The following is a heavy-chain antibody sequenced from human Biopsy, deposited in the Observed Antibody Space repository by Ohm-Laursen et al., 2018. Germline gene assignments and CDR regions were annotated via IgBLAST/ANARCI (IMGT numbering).Heavy chain of an antibody. CDR1: GFTFCDYY. D-gene: IGHD3-10*01. CDR3: ATDGAGSYNEN. V-gene: IGHV3-11*01. J-gene: IGHJ4*02. CDR2: ISGSGVTK. Sequence: GSLRLSCAASGFTFCDYYMSWIRQAPGKGLEWLSYISGSGVTKMYADSVKGRFTGSRDNAKNSLYLEMNNLTVEDTAVYYCATDGAGSYNENWGQGTLVRVSS.